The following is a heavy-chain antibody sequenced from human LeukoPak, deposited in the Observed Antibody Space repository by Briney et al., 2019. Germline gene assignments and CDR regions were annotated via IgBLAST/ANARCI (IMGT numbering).Heavy chain of an antibody. CDR1: GFTVSSNY. CDR2: IYSGGST. Sequence: GGSLRLSCAASGFTVSSNYMSWVRQAPGKGLEWVSVIYSGGSTYYADSVKGRFTISRDNSKNTLYLQMNSLRAEDTAVYYCATEGELPTGGYYYGMDVWGQGTTVTVSS. V-gene: IGHV3-53*01. D-gene: IGHD1-26*01. J-gene: IGHJ6*02. CDR3: ATEGELPTGGYYYGMDV.